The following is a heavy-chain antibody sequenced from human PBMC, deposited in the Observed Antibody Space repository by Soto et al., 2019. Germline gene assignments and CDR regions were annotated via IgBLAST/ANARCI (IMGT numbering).Heavy chain of an antibody. CDR2: ISSSSTYR. CDR1: GFTFSSYS. D-gene: IGHD3-10*01. Sequence: PGESLKISCAASGFTFSSYSINWVRQAPGKGLEWVSTISSSSTYRYYADSVKGRFTISRDNAKNSLYLQMDSLRAEDTAVYYCAKCGLGFGELLGYYYYGMDVWGQGTTVTVSS. V-gene: IGHV3-21*04. CDR3: AKCGLGFGELLGYYYYGMDV. J-gene: IGHJ6*02.